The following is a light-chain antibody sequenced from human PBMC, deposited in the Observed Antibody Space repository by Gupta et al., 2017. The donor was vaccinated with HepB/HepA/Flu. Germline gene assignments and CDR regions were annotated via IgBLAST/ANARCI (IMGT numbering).Light chain of an antibody. CDR3: ETWDSKV. V-gene: IGLV4-60*03. CDR2: LEGSGTY. CDR1: SGHSTYI. Sequence: PVLTQSSSASASLGSSVKLTCTLSSGHSTYIIAWHQQQPGKAPRYLMKLEGSGTYNKGSGVPARFSGSSSGADRYLTSANLQSEDEADYYCETWDSKVFGGGTKLTVL. J-gene: IGLJ2*01.